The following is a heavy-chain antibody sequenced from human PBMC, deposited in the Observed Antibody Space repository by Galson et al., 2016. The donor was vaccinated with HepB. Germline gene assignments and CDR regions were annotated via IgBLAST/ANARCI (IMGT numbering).Heavy chain of an antibody. D-gene: IGHD1-26*01. V-gene: IGHV3-23*01. J-gene: IGHJ6*02. CDR1: GFPFSDVA. CDR3: ANGPRRIVGITTGYKPMDV. Sequence: SLRLSCAASGFPFSDVAMTWVRRAPGRGLEWVSSIYDSDDTTYYADSVKGRFTISRDNSKSTVYLQMTSLRAEDTAIYYCANGPRRIVGITTGYKPMDVWGQGTTVSVSS. CDR2: IYDSDDTT.